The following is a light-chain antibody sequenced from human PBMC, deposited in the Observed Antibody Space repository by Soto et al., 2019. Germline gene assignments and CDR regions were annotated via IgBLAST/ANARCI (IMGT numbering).Light chain of an antibody. CDR2: GAS. Sequence: EIVLTQPPGTLSLSPGERATLSCRASQSVSSSYLAWYQQKPGQAPRLLSDGASRRATGIPDRFSGSGSGTDFTLTSRGLQPADFAVYYCQQYSTSPVTFGQGTKVEIK. V-gene: IGKV3-20*01. CDR1: QSVSSSY. CDR3: QQYSTSPVT. J-gene: IGKJ1*01.